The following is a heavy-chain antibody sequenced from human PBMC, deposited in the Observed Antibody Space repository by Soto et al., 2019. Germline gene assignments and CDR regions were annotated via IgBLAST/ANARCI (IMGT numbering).Heavy chain of an antibody. CDR1: GFTFSSYS. V-gene: IGHV3-21*01. J-gene: IGHJ5*02. CDR2: ISSSSSYI. Sequence: GSLRLSCAASGFTFSSYSMNWVRQAPGKGLEWVSSISSSSSYIYYADSVKGRFTISRDNAKNSLYLQMNSLRAEDTAVYYCARATTTEGPWFYPWGQGNLVTVSS. D-gene: IGHD1-1*01. CDR3: ARATTTEGPWFYP.